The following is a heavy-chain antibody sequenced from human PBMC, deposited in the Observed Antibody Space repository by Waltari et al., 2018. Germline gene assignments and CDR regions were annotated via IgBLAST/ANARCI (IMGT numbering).Heavy chain of an antibody. Sequence: EVQLVESGGGLIQPGGSVGLSWAAFGFTVGSSHMSWVRQAPGKGLEWVSLIYSSGTTYYIDSVKGRFTISRDISKNTLYLQMNSLRAEDTAVYYCARDLGYSSSWGYWGQGTLVTVSS. CDR1: GFTVGSSH. V-gene: IGHV3-53*01. J-gene: IGHJ4*02. D-gene: IGHD6-13*01. CDR2: IYSSGTT. CDR3: ARDLGYSSSWGY.